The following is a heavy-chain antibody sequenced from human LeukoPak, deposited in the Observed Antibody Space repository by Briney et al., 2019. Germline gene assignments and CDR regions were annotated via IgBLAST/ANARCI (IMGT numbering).Heavy chain of an antibody. J-gene: IGHJ5*02. CDR1: GVTVSHNY. V-gene: IGHV3-53*01. CDR2: IYSGGST. CDR3: ARDRVTMVRGVIISNNWFDP. D-gene: IGHD3-10*01. Sequence: GGSLRLSCAASGVTVSHNYMNWVRQAPGKGLEWVSVIYSGGSTYYADSVTGRFTISRDNSKNTLYLQMYNLRAEDTAVYYCARDRVTMVRGVIISNNWFDPWGQGTLVTVSS.